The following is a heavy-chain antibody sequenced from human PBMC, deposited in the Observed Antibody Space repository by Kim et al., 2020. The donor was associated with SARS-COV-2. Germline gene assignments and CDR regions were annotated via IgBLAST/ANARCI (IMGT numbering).Heavy chain of an antibody. CDR3: ASTVTTDFGFLDY. CDR2: ISYDGSNK. CDR1: GFTFSSYA. V-gene: IGHV3-30*04. Sequence: GGSLRLSCAASGFTFSSYAMHWVRQAPGKGLEWVAVISYDGSNKYYADSVKGRFTISRDNSKNTLYLQMNSLRAEVTAVYYCASTVTTDFGFLDYWGQGTLVTVSS. J-gene: IGHJ4*02. D-gene: IGHD4-17*01.